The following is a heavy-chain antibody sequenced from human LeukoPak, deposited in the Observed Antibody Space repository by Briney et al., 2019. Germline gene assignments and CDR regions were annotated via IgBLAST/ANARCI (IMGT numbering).Heavy chain of an antibody. CDR1: GFTFSSFA. J-gene: IGHJ3*02. Sequence: AGGSLRLSCAASGFTFSSFAMSWVRQAPGKGLEWVSAILGSGGTTYYADSVKGRFAISRDNSKNTLYLQMSSLRAEDTAVYYCAKVFGVTPDAPSAFDIWGQGTMVTVS. D-gene: IGHD2-15*01. CDR3: AKVFGVTPDAPSAFDI. CDR2: ILGSGGTT. V-gene: IGHV3-23*01.